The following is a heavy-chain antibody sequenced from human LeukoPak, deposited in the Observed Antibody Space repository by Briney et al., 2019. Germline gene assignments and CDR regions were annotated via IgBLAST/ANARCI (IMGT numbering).Heavy chain of an antibody. V-gene: IGHV1-2*02. D-gene: IGHD3-3*01. CDR3: ARARSSDFWSGYYTTHPLDY. CDR2: INPNSGGT. J-gene: IGHJ4*02. Sequence: ASVKVSCKASGYTFTGYYMHWVRQAPGQGLEWMGWINPNSGGTNYAQKFQGRVTMTRDTSISTAYMELSRLRSDDTAVYYCARARSSDFWSGYYTTHPLDYWGQGTLVTVSS. CDR1: GYTFTGYY.